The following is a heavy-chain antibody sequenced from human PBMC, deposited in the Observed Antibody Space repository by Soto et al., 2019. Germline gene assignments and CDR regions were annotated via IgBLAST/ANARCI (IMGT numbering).Heavy chain of an antibody. Sequence: EVQLVESGGGLVKPGESLRLSCTFTFSSYSLNWVRQAPGKGLEWVSSISSGSAYIKYADSVKGRFTISRDNANNLLYLKRRGLRVDVSAVYYCTRDEGGSYDNWFTPWGQGTLVTVSS. D-gene: IGHD1-26*01. V-gene: IGHV3-21*01. CDR1: FTFSSYS. CDR3: TRDEGGSYDNWFTP. J-gene: IGHJ5*02. CDR2: ISSGSAYI.